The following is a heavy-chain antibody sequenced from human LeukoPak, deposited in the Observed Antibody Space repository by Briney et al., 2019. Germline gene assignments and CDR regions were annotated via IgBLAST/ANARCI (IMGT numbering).Heavy chain of an antibody. CDR2: MNPNSGNT. Sequence: GASVKVSCKASGYTFTSYDINWVRQATGQGLEWMGWMNPNSGNTGYPQKFHGRVTMTRNTSISTAYMELSSLRSEDTAVYYCARGREVRGVIPWYYYYGMDVWGQGTTVTVSS. V-gene: IGHV1-8*01. D-gene: IGHD3-10*01. CDR1: GYTFTSYD. CDR3: ARGREVRGVIPWYYYYGMDV. J-gene: IGHJ6*02.